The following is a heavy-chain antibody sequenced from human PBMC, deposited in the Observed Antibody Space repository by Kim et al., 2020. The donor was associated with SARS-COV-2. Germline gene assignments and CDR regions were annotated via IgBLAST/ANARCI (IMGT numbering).Heavy chain of an antibody. CDR3: ARNSSGTYDY. J-gene: IGHJ4*02. D-gene: IGHD6-19*01. Sequence: GGSLRLSCAASGFTFTTYAMSWVRQAPGKGLVWVSTISGSDGPTYYADSVKGRFTISRDNSKNTLYLQMNSLRAEDTAIYYCARNSSGTYDYWGQGTLVTVSS. CDR1: GFTFTTYA. CDR2: ISGSDGPT. V-gene: IGHV3-23*01.